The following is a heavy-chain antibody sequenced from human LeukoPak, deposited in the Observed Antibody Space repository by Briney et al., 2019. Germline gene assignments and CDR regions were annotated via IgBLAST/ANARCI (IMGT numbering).Heavy chain of an antibody. D-gene: IGHD3-22*01. CDR1: GGSLSNYY. V-gene: IGHV4-59*01. CDR2: IYYSGST. Sequence: PSETLSLTCTVSGGSLSNYYWSWIRQPPGKGLEWIGYIYYSGSTTYNPSLKGRATISVDTSKNQFSLRLSSVTAADTAVYYCARGTMMVGPWGQGTLVTVSS. CDR3: ARGTMMVGP. J-gene: IGHJ5*02.